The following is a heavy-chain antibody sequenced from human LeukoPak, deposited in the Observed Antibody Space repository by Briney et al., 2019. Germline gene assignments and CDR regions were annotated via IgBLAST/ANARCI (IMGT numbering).Heavy chain of an antibody. CDR1: TFTFSNAW. Sequence: PGGPLRLSCAAPTFTFSNAWMSWVRQAPGKGLEWVGRIKSKSDGGATDYAAPVKGRFTISRDDSKNTLYLQMNSLKTEDTAVYYCTTAPRGYCSGGSCSYAFDIWGQGTMVTVSS. CDR2: IKSKSDGGAT. V-gene: IGHV3-15*01. CDR3: TTAPRGYCSGGSCSYAFDI. D-gene: IGHD2-15*01. J-gene: IGHJ3*02.